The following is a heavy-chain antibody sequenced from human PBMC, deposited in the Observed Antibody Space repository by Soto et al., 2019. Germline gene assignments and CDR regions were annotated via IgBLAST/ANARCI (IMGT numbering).Heavy chain of an antibody. D-gene: IGHD2-15*01. Sequence: LGESLKISCKGSGYSFTSYWIGWVRQMSGKGLEWMGIIYPGDSDTRYSPSFQGQVTITADKSISTACLQLSSLKAADTAMYYCARRGGRYCSGGSRRRGMYNWFDPWGQGTLVTVSS. CDR3: ARRGGRYCSGGSRRRGMYNWFDP. CDR2: IYPGDSDT. CDR1: GYSFTSYW. V-gene: IGHV5-51*01. J-gene: IGHJ5*02.